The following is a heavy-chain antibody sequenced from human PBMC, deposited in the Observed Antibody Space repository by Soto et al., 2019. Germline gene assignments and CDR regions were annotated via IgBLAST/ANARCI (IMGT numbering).Heavy chain of an antibody. D-gene: IGHD3-3*01. J-gene: IGHJ4*02. CDR1: GYTFTGYY. V-gene: IGHV1-2*04. Sequence: QVQLVQSGAEVKKPGASVKVSCKASGYTFTGYYMHWVRQAPGHGLEWMGWINPNRGGTNYAQKFQGWVTMTRDTSISTAYMELSRLRSDDTAVYYCARSPITIFGVVTPLFDYWGQGTLVTVSS. CDR2: INPNRGGT. CDR3: ARSPITIFGVVTPLFDY.